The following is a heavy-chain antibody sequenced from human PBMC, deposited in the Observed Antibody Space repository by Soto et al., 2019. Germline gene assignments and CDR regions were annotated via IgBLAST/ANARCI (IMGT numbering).Heavy chain of an antibody. Sequence: EASVKVSCKVSGYTLTELSMHWVRQAPGKGLEWMGGFDPEDGETIYAQKFQGRVTMTEDTSTDTAYMELSSLRSEDTAVYYCATVNYGDYPFDPWGQGTLVTVSS. J-gene: IGHJ5*02. V-gene: IGHV1-24*01. CDR3: ATVNYGDYPFDP. CDR1: GYTLTELS. D-gene: IGHD4-17*01. CDR2: FDPEDGET.